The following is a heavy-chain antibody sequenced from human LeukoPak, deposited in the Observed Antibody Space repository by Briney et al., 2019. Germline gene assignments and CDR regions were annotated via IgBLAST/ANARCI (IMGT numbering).Heavy chain of an antibody. CDR2: IRTSGSTI. Sequence: GGSLRLSCAASGFAFSDYYMSWIRQAPGKGLEWVSYIRTSGSTIYYADSVKGRFTISRDNAKNSVYLQMNSLRAEDTAVYYCARGGGSGSYYSIDYWGQGTLVTVSS. V-gene: IGHV3-11*01. D-gene: IGHD3-10*01. J-gene: IGHJ4*02. CDR3: ARGGGSGSYYSIDY. CDR1: GFAFSDYY.